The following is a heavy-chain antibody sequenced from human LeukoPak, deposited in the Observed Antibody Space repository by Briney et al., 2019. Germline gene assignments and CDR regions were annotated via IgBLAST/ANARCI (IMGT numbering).Heavy chain of an antibody. J-gene: IGHJ6*03. D-gene: IGHD3-10*01. Sequence: SETLSLTCAVYGGSFSGYYWSWIRQPPGKGLEWIGEINHSGSTNYNPSLKSRVTISVDTSKNQFSLKLSSVTAADTAVYYCARVGEGAYYYYMDVWGKGTTVTVSS. CDR3: ARVGEGAYYYYMDV. CDR1: GGSFSGYY. CDR2: INHSGST. V-gene: IGHV4-34*01.